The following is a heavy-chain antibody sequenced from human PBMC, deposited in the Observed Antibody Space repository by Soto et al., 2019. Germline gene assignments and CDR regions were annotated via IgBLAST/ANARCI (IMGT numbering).Heavy chain of an antibody. J-gene: IGHJ5*02. Sequence: SETLSLTCTVSGGSITRGGYYWSWIRQHPGKGLEWIGYIYNSGTTYYNPSLKSRVTISVDTFKNQFSLKLTSVTAADTAVYYCARDPAPWGQGTLVTVSS. CDR2: IYNSGTT. CDR1: GGSITRGGYY. V-gene: IGHV4-31*03. CDR3: ARDPAP.